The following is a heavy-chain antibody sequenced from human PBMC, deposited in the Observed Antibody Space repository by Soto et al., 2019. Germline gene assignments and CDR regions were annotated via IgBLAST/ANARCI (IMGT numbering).Heavy chain of an antibody. CDR1: GFTFSSYG. J-gene: IGHJ6*02. CDR2: IWYDGSNK. V-gene: IGHV3-33*01. Sequence: GSLRLSCAASGFTFSSYGMHWVRQAPGKGLEWVAVIWYDGSNKYYADSVKGRFTISRDNSKNTLYLQMNSLRAEDTAVYYCARRSEHYYYYGMDVWGQGTTVTVSS. CDR3: ARRSEHYYYYGMDV.